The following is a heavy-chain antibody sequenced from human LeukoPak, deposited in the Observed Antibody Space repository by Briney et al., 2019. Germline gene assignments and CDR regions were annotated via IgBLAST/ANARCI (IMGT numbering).Heavy chain of an antibody. J-gene: IGHJ4*02. CDR1: GGTFSSYA. V-gene: IGHV1-69*04. CDR3: ARGSPSTRELFDY. Sequence: GASVKVSCKASGGTFSSYAISWVRQAPGQGLEWMGRIIPILGIANYAQKFQGRVTITADKSTSTAYMELSSLRSEDTAVYYCARGSPSTRELFDYWGQGTLVTVSS. D-gene: IGHD5/OR15-5a*01. CDR2: IIPILGIA.